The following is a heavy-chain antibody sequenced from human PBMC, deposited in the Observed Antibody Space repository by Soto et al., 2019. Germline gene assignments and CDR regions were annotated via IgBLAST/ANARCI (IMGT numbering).Heavy chain of an antibody. D-gene: IGHD6-19*01. CDR1: GGSFSGYY. CDR3: ARDPTLAVAETYGMDV. V-gene: IGHV4-34*01. J-gene: IGHJ6*02. Sequence: PSETLSLTCAVYGGSFSGYYWSWIRQPPGKGLEWIGEINHSGSTNYNPSLKSRATISVDTSKNQFSLKLSSVTAADTAVYYCARDPTLAVAETYGMDVWGQGTTVTVSS. CDR2: INHSGST.